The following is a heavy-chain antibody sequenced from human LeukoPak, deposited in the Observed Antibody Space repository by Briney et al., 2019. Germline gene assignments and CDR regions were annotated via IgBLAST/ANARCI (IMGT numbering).Heavy chain of an antibody. Sequence: GASLKISCKGSGYRFTSHWIGWVRQMPGKGLEWMGIIYPGDFDTRYSPSFQGQVTISADKSISTAYLQWSSLKASDTAMYYCARVSTPSAYDPFDFWGQGTLVTVSS. J-gene: IGHJ4*02. CDR1: GYRFTSHW. D-gene: IGHD5-12*01. CDR2: IYPGDFDT. CDR3: ARVSTPSAYDPFDF. V-gene: IGHV5-51*01.